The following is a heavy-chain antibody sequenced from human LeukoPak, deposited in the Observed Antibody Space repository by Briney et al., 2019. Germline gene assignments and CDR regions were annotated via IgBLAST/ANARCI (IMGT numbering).Heavy chain of an antibody. V-gene: IGHV1-2*02. Sequence: GASVTPSCKASGYIFSDYYLHWVRQAPGQGLEWMGWINPNSGGTKYAQKFQGRVTMTRDTSISTAYMELSRLRSDDTAVYYCAREVVDGSGKSITSDCFDPWGQGALGTVSS. CDR1: GYIFSDYY. CDR2: INPNSGGT. D-gene: IGHD3-10*01. J-gene: IGHJ5*02. CDR3: AREVVDGSGKSITSDCFDP.